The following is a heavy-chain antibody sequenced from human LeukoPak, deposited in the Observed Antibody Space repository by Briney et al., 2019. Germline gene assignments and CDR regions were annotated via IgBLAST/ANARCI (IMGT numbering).Heavy chain of an antibody. CDR3: ARHDYGGKPYYYYMDV. V-gene: IGHV3-7*01. Sequence: GGSLRLSCAASGFTFSSYGMHWVRQAPGKGLEWVSNIKLDGSEKYYVDSVKGRFTISRDNAKNSLYLQMNSLRAEDTAVYYCARHDYGGKPYYYYMDVWGKGTTVTVSS. J-gene: IGHJ6*03. CDR2: IKLDGSEK. CDR1: GFTFSSYG. D-gene: IGHD4-23*01.